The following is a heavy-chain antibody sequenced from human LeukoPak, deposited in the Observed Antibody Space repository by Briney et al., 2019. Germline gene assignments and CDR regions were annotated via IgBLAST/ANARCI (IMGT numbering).Heavy chain of an antibody. Sequence: SLRLSSAASGLAFTGSTIDWVCQASREGGEWVGHIRSKTDSYATVYAASVKDRFTISRDDSKSTTYLQMSSLKTEDTAVYYCTAPTTVDYWGQGTLVTVSS. D-gene: IGHD4-11*01. CDR2: IRSKTDSYAT. V-gene: IGHV3-73*01. CDR3: TAPTTVDY. J-gene: IGHJ4*02. CDR1: GLAFTGST.